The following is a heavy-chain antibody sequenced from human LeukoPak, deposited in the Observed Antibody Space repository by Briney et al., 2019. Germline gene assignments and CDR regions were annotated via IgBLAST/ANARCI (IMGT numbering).Heavy chain of an antibody. J-gene: IGHJ6*03. Sequence: SVKVSCKASGGTFSSYAISWVGQAPGQGLEWMGGIIPIFGTANYAQKVQGRVTITADESTSTAYMELSSLRSEDTAVYYCASLTYCSSTSCYRFDYYYMDVWGKGTTVTVSS. CDR3: ASLTYCSSTSCYRFDYYYMDV. CDR1: GGTFSSYA. V-gene: IGHV1-69*01. D-gene: IGHD2-2*01. CDR2: IIPIFGTA.